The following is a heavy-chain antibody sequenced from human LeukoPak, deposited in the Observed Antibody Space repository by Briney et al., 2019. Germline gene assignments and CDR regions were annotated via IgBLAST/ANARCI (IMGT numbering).Heavy chain of an antibody. CDR2: IGTASDT. V-gene: IGHV3-13*01. Sequence: PGRSLRLSCAASGFTFSSFDMHWVRQPTGQGLEWVSTIGTASDTYYPGSVEGRFTLSRDNAKNSLYLQMNSLTAGDTAVYYCARGPPRGKYYYVDVWGKGTTVTVSS. D-gene: IGHD1-1*01. CDR1: GFTFSSFD. J-gene: IGHJ6*03. CDR3: ARGPPRGKYYYVDV.